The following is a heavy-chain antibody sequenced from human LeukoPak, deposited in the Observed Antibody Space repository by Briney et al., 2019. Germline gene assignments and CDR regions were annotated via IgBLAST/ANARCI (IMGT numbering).Heavy chain of an antibody. D-gene: IGHD3-10*01. CDR3: ARVGHYYGSGSYSSLDY. CDR1: GGSISSYF. Sequence: SETLSLTCTVSGGSISSYFWSWIRQPPGKGLEGIGYIYYSGSTNYNPSLKSRVTISVDTSKNQFSLKLSSVTAADTAVYYCARVGHYYGSGSYSSLDYWGQGTLVTVSS. J-gene: IGHJ4*02. CDR2: IYYSGST. V-gene: IGHV4-59*01.